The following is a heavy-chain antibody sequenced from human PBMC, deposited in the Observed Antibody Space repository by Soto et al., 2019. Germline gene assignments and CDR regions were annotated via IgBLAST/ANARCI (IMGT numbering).Heavy chain of an antibody. D-gene: IGHD1-26*01. CDR1: GFTFDDYT. CDR2: ISWDGGST. CDR3: AKDGGFGVVGANFTKIYYYYYGMDV. J-gene: IGHJ6*02. V-gene: IGHV3-43*01. Sequence: GGSLRLSCAASGFTFDDYTMHWVRQAPGKGLEWVSLISWDGGSTYYADSVKGRFTISRDNSKNSLYLQMNSLRTEDTALYYCAKDGGFGVVGANFTKIYYYYYGMDVWGQGTTVTVSS.